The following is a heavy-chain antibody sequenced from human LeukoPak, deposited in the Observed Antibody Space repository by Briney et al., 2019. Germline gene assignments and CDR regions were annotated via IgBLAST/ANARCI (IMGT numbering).Heavy chain of an antibody. CDR3: AKVGSGWYSYSDY. D-gene: IGHD6-19*01. Sequence: GGSLRLSCAASGFIFSSYAMSWVRQAPGKGLELVSAISASAGSTYYADSVKGRFTISRDNSKSTLYLQMDSLRAEDTAVYYCAKVGSGWYSYSDYWGQGTLVTVSS. CDR2: ISASAGST. J-gene: IGHJ4*02. CDR1: GFIFSSYA. V-gene: IGHV3-23*01.